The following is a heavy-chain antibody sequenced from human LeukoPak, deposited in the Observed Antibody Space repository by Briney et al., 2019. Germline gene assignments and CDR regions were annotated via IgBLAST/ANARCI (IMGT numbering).Heavy chain of an antibody. V-gene: IGHV1-69*01. CDR2: IIPIFGTA. J-gene: IGHJ3*02. D-gene: IGHD6-13*01. Sequence: GSSVKVSCKASGGTFSSYAISWVRQAPGQGLEWMGGIIPIFGTANYAQKFQGRVTITADESTSTAYMELSSLRSEDTAVYYCARAMGPIAAAGRNAFDIWGQGTMVTVSS. CDR1: GGTFSSYA. CDR3: ARAMGPIAAAGRNAFDI.